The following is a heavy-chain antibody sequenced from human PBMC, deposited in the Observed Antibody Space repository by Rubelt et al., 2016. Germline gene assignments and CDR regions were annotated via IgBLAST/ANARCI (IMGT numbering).Heavy chain of an antibody. J-gene: IGHJ3*01. CDR2: IYSSGST. CDR3: ACDLVASSSGTCYSRGFDC. D-gene: IGHD2-15*01. Sequence: QLQLQESGPGLVKPSETLSLTCTVSGGSISSYYWSWIRQPPGKGLEWIGYIYSSGSTNYNPSLKSRVTMSVETSKNQFSLRPCLLTAAVTAVHSCACDLVASSSGTCYSRGFDCWGQGTVVTVSS. CDR1: GGSISSYY. V-gene: IGHV4-59*01.